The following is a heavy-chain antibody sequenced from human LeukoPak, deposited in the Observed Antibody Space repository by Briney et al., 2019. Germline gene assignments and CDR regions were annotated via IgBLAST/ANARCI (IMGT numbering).Heavy chain of an antibody. Sequence: SETLSLTCSGSRGSISSTTHYWGWIRQPPGKGLEWIANIYYSGSTYYNPSLKSRVTISVDTSKNQFSLKLSSVTAADTAVYYCARSITSSWYGDFQHWGQGTLVTVSS. CDR3: ARSITSSWYGDFQH. J-gene: IGHJ1*01. CDR2: IYYSGST. CDR1: RGSISSTTHY. D-gene: IGHD6-13*01. V-gene: IGHV4-39*07.